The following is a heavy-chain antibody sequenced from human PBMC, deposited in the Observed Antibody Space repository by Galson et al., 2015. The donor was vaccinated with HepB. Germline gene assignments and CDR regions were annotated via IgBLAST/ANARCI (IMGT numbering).Heavy chain of an antibody. CDR3: ARASSRYYYYGMDV. Sequence: SLRLSCAASGFTFSSYDMHWVRQATGKGLEWVSAIGTAGDTYYPGSVKGRFTISRENAKNSLYLQMNSLRAGDTAVYYCARASSRYYYYGMDVWGQGTTVTVSS. CDR2: IGTAGDT. V-gene: IGHV3-13*01. J-gene: IGHJ6*02. D-gene: IGHD2-2*01. CDR1: GFTFSSYD.